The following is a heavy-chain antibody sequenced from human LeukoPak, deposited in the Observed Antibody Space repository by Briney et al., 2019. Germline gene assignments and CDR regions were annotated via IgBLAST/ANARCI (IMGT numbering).Heavy chain of an antibody. V-gene: IGHV4-30-2*01. CDR2: IYHSGST. D-gene: IGHD4-17*01. Sequence: PSETLSLTCAVSGGSISSGGYSGSWVRQPPGKGLEWIGYIYHSGSTYYNPSLKSRVTISVDRAKNQFSLKLSSVTAADTAVYYCARGLRRQSWFDPWGQGTLVTVSS. CDR1: GGSISSGGYS. J-gene: IGHJ5*02. CDR3: ARGLRRQSWFDP.